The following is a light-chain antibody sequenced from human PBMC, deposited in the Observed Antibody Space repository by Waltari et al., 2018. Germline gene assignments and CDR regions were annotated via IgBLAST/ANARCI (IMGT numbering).Light chain of an antibody. V-gene: IGLV3-21*04. Sequence: YVLTQPPSVSVSPRKTARIASGGHTTGTRTLRCYQQKPVQAPVLVLRLESTRPSGIPERFPASDPGNTATLTISRVEAGDEADYYCQVWHTTSDPYVVFGGGTKLTVL. CDR3: QVWHTTSDPYVV. CDR2: LES. CDR1: TTGTRT. J-gene: IGLJ2*01.